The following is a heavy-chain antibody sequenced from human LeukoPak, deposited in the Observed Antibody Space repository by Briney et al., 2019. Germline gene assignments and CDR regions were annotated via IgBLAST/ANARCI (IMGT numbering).Heavy chain of an antibody. CDR2: INPNSGGT. CDR3: ARGAPTITRHFDY. D-gene: IGHD5-12*01. V-gene: IGHV1-2*02. CDR1: GYTFTGYY. Sequence: ASVKVSCKASGYTFTGYYMHWVRQAPGQGLEWIGWINPNSGGTNYAQKFQGRVTMTRDTSISTAYMELSRLRSADTAVYYCARGAPTITRHFDYWGQGTLVTVSS. J-gene: IGHJ4*02.